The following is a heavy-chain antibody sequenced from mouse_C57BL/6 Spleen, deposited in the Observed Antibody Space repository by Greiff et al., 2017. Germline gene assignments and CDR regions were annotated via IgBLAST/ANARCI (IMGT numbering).Heavy chain of an antibody. Sequence: VQLQQSGPELVKPGASVKISCKASGYTFTDYYMNWVKQSHGKSLEWIGDINPNNGGTSYNQKFKGKATLTVDKSSSTAYMELRSLTSEDSAVYYCARGGVLRRYFDVWGTGTTVTVSS. CDR2: INPNNGGT. V-gene: IGHV1-26*01. CDR1: GYTFTDYY. CDR3: ARGGVLRRYFDV. J-gene: IGHJ1*03. D-gene: IGHD1-1*01.